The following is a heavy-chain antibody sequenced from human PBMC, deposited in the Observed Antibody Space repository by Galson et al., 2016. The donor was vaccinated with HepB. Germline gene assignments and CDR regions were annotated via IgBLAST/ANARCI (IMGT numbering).Heavy chain of an antibody. Sequence: SLRLSCAASGFSFSSYGMHWVRQAPGKGLEWVAVISWDGREKHYADSVKGRLTISRDNSRKTLFLHMNSLRPEDTAIYYCAKDYYGLKSPLAYWGQGTQVIVSS. D-gene: IGHD3-10*01. CDR2: ISWDGREK. V-gene: IGHV3-30*18. J-gene: IGHJ4*02. CDR1: GFSFSSYG. CDR3: AKDYYGLKSPLAY.